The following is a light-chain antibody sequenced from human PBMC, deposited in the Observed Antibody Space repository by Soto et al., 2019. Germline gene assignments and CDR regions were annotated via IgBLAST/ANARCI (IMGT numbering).Light chain of an antibody. CDR1: LDDVTAYYR. J-gene: IGLJ1*01. CDR2: GVS. Sequence: QSALTQPPSVSGSPGQSVTISCSGTLDDVTAYYRVSWYQQTTGTAPKLMIYGVSNRPSGVPDRFSRSRSGNTASLTISGLQAEDKGDYYCSVYTRTSTYVFGTGTKLTVL. CDR3: SVYTRTSTYV. V-gene: IGLV2-18*01.